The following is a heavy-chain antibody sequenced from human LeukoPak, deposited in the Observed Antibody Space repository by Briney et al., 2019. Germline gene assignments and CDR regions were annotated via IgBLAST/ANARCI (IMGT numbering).Heavy chain of an antibody. CDR1: GFTFSSYG. CDR2: ISGSGGST. Sequence: GGSLRLSCAASGFTFSSYGMSWVRQAPGKGLEWVSAISGSGGSTYYADSVKGRFTISRDNSKNTLYLQMNSLRAEDTAVYYCAKGSYGYTGFDYWGQGTLVTVSS. D-gene: IGHD5-18*01. V-gene: IGHV3-23*01. CDR3: AKGSYGYTGFDY. J-gene: IGHJ4*02.